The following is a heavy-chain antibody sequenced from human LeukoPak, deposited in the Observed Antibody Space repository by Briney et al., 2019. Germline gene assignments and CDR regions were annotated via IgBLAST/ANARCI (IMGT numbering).Heavy chain of an antibody. CDR2: IYYSGST. Sequence: SETLSLTCTVSGGSISSSSYYWGWIRQPPGKGLEWIGSIYYSGSTYYNPSLKSRVTISVDTSKNQFSLKLSSVTAADTAVYYCARRSLLGVVVPAANHEAWFDPWGQGTLVTVSS. D-gene: IGHD2-2*01. J-gene: IGHJ5*02. V-gene: IGHV4-39*07. CDR1: GGSISSSSYY. CDR3: ARRSLLGVVVPAANHEAWFDP.